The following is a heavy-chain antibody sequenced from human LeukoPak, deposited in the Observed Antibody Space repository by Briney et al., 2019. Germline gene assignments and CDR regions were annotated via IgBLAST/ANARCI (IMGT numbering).Heavy chain of an antibody. CDR2: INPNSGGT. Sequence: ASVKVSSKASGYTFTGYYMHWVRQAPGQGLEWMGWINPNSGGTNYAQKFQGRVTMTGDTSISTAYMELSRLRSDDTAVYYCARMAVAGTYYYYYGMDVWGQGTTVTVSS. V-gene: IGHV1-2*02. CDR1: GYTFTGYY. D-gene: IGHD6-19*01. J-gene: IGHJ6*02. CDR3: ARMAVAGTYYYYYGMDV.